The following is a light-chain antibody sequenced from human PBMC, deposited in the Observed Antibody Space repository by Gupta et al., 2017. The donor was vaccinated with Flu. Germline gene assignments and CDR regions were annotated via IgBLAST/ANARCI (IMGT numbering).Light chain of an antibody. V-gene: IGLV1-40*01. Sequence: VTLACTGSSSNIGAGYNVHWYQLPPGTAPKLLIYGNSNRPSGVPDRFSGSKSGTSASLAITGLQAEDEAEYYCQSYDSSLSGWVFGGGTKLTVL. J-gene: IGLJ3*02. CDR1: SSNIGAGYN. CDR2: GNS. CDR3: QSYDSSLSGWV.